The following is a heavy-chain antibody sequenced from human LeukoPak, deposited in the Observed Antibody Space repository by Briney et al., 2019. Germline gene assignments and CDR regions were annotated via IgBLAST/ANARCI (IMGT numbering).Heavy chain of an antibody. Sequence: GASVKVSCKASGGTFSSYAISWVRQAPGQGLEWMGGIIPIFGTANYAQKFQGRVTITADKSTSTAYMELSSLRSEDTAVYYCARSGRPNYYYYYMDVWGKGTTVTVSS. J-gene: IGHJ6*03. V-gene: IGHV1-69*06. D-gene: IGHD6-25*01. CDR3: ARSGRPNYYYYYMDV. CDR1: GGTFSSYA. CDR2: IIPIFGTA.